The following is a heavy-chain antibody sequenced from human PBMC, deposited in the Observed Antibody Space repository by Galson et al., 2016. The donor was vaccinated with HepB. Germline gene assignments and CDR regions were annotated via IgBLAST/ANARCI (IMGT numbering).Heavy chain of an antibody. D-gene: IGHD3-9*01. CDR1: GGSIGSRVYY. Sequence: SETLSLTCTVSGGSIGSRVYYWAWIRQPPGKGLEWIGTIYYSGSTYYNPSLKGRVTISVDTSKNQLSLKLTSVTAPDTAVYFCARGLTPQYDILTGYPRYYYDYMDGWGKGTTVTVSS. CDR3: ARGLTPQYDILTGYPRYYYDYMDG. CDR2: IYYSGST. V-gene: IGHV4-39*01. J-gene: IGHJ6*03.